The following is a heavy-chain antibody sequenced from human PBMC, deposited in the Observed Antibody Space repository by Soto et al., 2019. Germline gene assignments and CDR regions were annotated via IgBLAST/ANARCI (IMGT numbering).Heavy chain of an antibody. D-gene: IGHD1-26*01. Sequence: EVQLVESGGGLVQPGGSLRLSCEDSAFTVRTNYMTWVRQAPGKGLEWVSVIYSGGTTYYADSVTGRFTISRDNSKNTLYLHMNRRSAEDTGVYYCARREYYHYYRDVWGKGTTVTVS. CDR3: ARREYYHYYRDV. CDR1: AFTVRTNY. V-gene: IGHV3-66*01. J-gene: IGHJ6*03. CDR2: IYSGGTT.